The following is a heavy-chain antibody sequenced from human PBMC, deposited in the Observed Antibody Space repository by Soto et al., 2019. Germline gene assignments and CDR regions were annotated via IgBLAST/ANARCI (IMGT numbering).Heavy chain of an antibody. D-gene: IGHD6-19*01. CDR3: ATDPGAITVAGNFDN. Sequence: LRLSCAASGFTFSTYAMSWVRQAPGKGLQWVSGISGSGVSTYYSDSVRGRFTMSRDNSKNTLFLQMNNLRVEDTAVYYCATDPGAITVAGNFDNWGQGTLVTVSS. CDR2: ISGSGVST. V-gene: IGHV3-23*01. J-gene: IGHJ4*02. CDR1: GFTFSTYA.